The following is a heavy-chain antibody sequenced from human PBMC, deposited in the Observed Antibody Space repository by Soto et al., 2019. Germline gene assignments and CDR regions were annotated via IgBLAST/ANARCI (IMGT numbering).Heavy chain of an antibody. CDR1: GFSFRDYD. D-gene: IGHD1-26*01. J-gene: IGHJ6*02. CDR2: LGAARDP. V-gene: IGHV3-13*05. CDR3: ARAYLGRLPRRADYYYAMDV. Sequence: VGSLRLSCAASGFSFRDYDMHWVRQRKGKGLEWVSALGAARDPYYVGSVKGRFSVSRDNAQNSLFLQMNNLRVDDTAVYFCARAYLGRLPRRADYYYAMDVWGRGTTVTVSS.